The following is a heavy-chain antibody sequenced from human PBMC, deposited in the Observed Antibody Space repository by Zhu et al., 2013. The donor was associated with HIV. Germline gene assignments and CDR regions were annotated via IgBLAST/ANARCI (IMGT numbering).Heavy chain of an antibody. V-gene: IGHV1-2*02. D-gene: IGHD2-8*01. Sequence: QVQLVQSGAEVRKPGASVEVSCKASGYTFSGHYIHWVRQAPGQGLEWMGWINPQSGGTNYAQKFQGRVSMTGDTSIGTAYLDLSRLKSDDTAIYYCARESMEFASRTYSWFDPWGQGTLVTVSS. CDR2: INPQSGGT. J-gene: IGHJ5*02. CDR1: GYTFSGHY. CDR3: ARESMEFASRTYSWFDP.